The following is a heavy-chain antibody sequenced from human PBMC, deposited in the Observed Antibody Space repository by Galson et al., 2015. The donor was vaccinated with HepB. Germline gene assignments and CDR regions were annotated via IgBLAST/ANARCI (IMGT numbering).Heavy chain of an antibody. CDR1: EYTFTRFY. J-gene: IGHJ3*01. Sequence: SVKVSCKVSEYTFTRFYMHWVRQAPGQGLEWMGIINPSGGRTSYAQKFQGRVTMTRDTSTSTAYMELSSLRSEDTAVYYCASQSLLVVTYDAFDVWGQGTMVTVSS. CDR2: INPSGGRT. D-gene: IGHD3-22*01. CDR3: ASQSLLVVTYDAFDV. V-gene: IGHV1-46*03.